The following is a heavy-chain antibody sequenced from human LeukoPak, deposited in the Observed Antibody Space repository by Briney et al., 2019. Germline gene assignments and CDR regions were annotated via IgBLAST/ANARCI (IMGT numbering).Heavy chain of an antibody. CDR1: GYTFTSYD. Sequence: ASVKVSCKASGYTFTSYDINWVRQATGQGLEWMGWMNPNSGNTGYAQKFQGRVTMTRNTSISTAYMELSSLRSEDTAVYYCARSLHDYGDYVCWGQGTLVTVSP. CDR2: MNPNSGNT. CDR3: ARSLHDYGDYVC. V-gene: IGHV1-8*01. D-gene: IGHD4-17*01. J-gene: IGHJ4*02.